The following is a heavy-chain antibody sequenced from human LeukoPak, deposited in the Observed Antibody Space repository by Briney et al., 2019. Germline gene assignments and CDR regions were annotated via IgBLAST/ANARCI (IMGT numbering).Heavy chain of an antibody. CDR3: AKAGLVRGGALDS. V-gene: IGHV3-23*01. CDR1: GFTFSTYA. CDR2: ITGSGDGT. Sequence: RGGSLRLSCAASGFTFSTYAMTWVRQAPGKGLEWVSSITGSGDGTSAADSVTGRFSISRDNSKSTLYLQMNSLRVEDTAVYYCAKAGLVRGGALDSWGQGTLVTVSS. D-gene: IGHD4/OR15-4a*01. J-gene: IGHJ4*02.